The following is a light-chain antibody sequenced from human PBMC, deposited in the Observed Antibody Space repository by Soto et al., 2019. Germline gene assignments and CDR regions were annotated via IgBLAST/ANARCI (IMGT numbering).Light chain of an antibody. J-gene: IGLJ3*02. Sequence: QSALTQPRSVSGSPGQSVTISCTGTSSDVGDYNYVSWYQQYPGKAPKLVIYDDSKRPSGVPDRFSGSKSGNTASLTISGLQAEDEADYYCCSFAGSYTFWVFGGGTKLTVL. CDR1: SSDVGDYNY. V-gene: IGLV2-11*01. CDR3: CSFAGSYTFWV. CDR2: DDS.